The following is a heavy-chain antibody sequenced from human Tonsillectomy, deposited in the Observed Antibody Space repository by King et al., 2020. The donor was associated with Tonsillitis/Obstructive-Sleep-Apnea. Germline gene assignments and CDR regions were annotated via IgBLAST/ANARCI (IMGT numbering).Heavy chain of an antibody. CDR1: GYNFTNYW. V-gene: IGHV5-51*01. J-gene: IGHJ4*02. Sequence: VQLVESGAEVKKPGESLKISCKGSGYNFTNYWIAWVRQMPGKGLEWMGIIYPGDSDTKYSPSFQGQVTISADKSIGTAYLQCSSLKASDTAMYYCARLAVAGTVADYWGQGTLVTVSS. D-gene: IGHD6-19*01. CDR3: ARLAVAGTVADY. CDR2: IYPGDSDT.